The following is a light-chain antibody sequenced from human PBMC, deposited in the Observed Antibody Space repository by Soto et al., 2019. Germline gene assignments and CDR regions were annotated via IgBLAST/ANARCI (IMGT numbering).Light chain of an antibody. CDR2: EVL. Sequence: SVLTQPASVSGSPGQSITISCTGTSGDIGAYDYVSWYQQHPGKAPKLMIYEVLNRPSGVSNRFSGSKSGNTASLTISGLQVEDEADYFCCSYATTSTYVFGTGTKVTVL. CDR1: SGDIGAYDY. V-gene: IGLV2-14*01. CDR3: CSYATTSTYV. J-gene: IGLJ1*01.